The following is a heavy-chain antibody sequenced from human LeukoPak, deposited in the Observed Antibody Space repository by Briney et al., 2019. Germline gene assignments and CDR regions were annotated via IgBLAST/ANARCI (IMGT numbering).Heavy chain of an antibody. V-gene: IGHV3-74*01. CDR2: INSDGSST. CDR3: VRGLSGYASSLGY. Sequence: GGSLRLSCAASGFTFSSYWMHWVRQAPGKGLVWVSRINSDGSSTNYADSVRGRFSISRDNAKNTLYLQMNSLRAEDTAVYYCVRGLSGYASSLGYWGQGTLVTVSA. CDR1: GFTFSSYW. D-gene: IGHD6-6*01. J-gene: IGHJ4*02.